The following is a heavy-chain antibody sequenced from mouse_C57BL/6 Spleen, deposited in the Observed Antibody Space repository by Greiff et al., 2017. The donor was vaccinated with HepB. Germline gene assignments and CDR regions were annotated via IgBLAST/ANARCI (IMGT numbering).Heavy chain of an antibody. J-gene: IGHJ3*01. D-gene: IGHD1-1*01. Sequence: EVQRVESGPELVKPGASVKISCKASGYSFTGYYMNWVKQSPEKSLEWIGEINPSTGGTTYNQKFKAKATLTVDKSSSTAYMQLKSLTSEDSAVYYCAVTTVVATRFAYWGQGTLVTVSA. CDR1: GYSFTGYY. CDR3: AVTTVVATRFAY. V-gene: IGHV1-42*01. CDR2: INPSTGGT.